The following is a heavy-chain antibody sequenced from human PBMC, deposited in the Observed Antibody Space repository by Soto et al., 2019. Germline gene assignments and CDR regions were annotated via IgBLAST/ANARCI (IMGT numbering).Heavy chain of an antibody. CDR3: ARVADYGGYGMDV. CDR2: IIPILGIA. D-gene: IGHD4-17*01. Sequence: QVQLVQSGAEVKKPGFSVKVSCKASGGTFSSYTISWVRQAPGQGLEWMGRIIPILGIANYAQKFQGRVTITADKSTSTAYMELSSLRSEDTAVYYCARVADYGGYGMDVWGQGTTVTVSS. V-gene: IGHV1-69*02. CDR1: GGTFSSYT. J-gene: IGHJ6*02.